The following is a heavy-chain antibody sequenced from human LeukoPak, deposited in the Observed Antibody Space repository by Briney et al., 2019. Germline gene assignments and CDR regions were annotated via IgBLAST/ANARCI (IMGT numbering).Heavy chain of an antibody. V-gene: IGHV4-59*11. J-gene: IGHJ4*02. CDR3: ARLGWSLFNH. Sequence: SETLCLSCAVSGGSFSSHYWTWIRQPPGKGLEWIGYIYYSGSTAHNPSLKSPVSMSVDTYTNHFPMKLTSVTAADTAVYECARLGWSLFNHWGQGTLVTVSS. CDR1: GGSFSSHY. D-gene: IGHD3-16*01. CDR2: IYYSGST.